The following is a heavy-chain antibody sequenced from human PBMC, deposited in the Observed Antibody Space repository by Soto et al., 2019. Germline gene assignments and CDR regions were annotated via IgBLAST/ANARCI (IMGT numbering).Heavy chain of an antibody. CDR3: ARVVGALGHWFDP. CDR2: ISAYNYNT. V-gene: IGHV1-18*01. Sequence: QVQLVQSGAEVKKPGASVKVSYKASGYTFTSYGLSWVRQAPGQGLEWMGRISAYNYNTNYAQKLQGRVTMTTDTATSTAYMELRRLRSDDTAVYYCARVVGALGHWFDPWGQGTLVTVSS. CDR1: GYTFTSYG. J-gene: IGHJ5*02. D-gene: IGHD1-26*01.